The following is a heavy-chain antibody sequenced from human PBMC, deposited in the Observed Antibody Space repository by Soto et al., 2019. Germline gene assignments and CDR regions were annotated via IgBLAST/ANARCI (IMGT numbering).Heavy chain of an antibody. CDR2: ISYDGSNK. V-gene: IGHV3-30*18. D-gene: IGHD3-10*01. Sequence: GGSLRLSCAASGFTFSSYGMHWVRQAPGKGLEWVAVISYDGSNKYYADSVKGRFTISRDNSKNTLYLQMNSLRAEDTAVYYCAKDLHYYGSGTPFDYWGQGTLVTVSS. CDR1: GFTFSSYG. J-gene: IGHJ4*02. CDR3: AKDLHYYGSGTPFDY.